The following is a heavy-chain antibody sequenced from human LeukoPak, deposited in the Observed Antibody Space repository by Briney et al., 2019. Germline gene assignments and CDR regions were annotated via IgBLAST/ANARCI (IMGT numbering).Heavy chain of an antibody. CDR1: GYTFTSYD. CDR3: ARGYFDSSDYEYFQY. Sequence: ASVKVSCKASGYTFTSYDINWVRQATGQGLEWMGWINPNSGDTNSAQKFQDRVTMTRDTSIITAYMELSRLTSDDTAVYFCARGYFDSSDYEYFQYWGQGTLVTVSS. J-gene: IGHJ1*01. D-gene: IGHD3-22*01. V-gene: IGHV1-2*02. CDR2: INPNSGDT.